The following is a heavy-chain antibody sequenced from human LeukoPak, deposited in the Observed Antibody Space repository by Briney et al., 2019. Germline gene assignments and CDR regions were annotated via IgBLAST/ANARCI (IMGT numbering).Heavy chain of an antibody. CDR3: TAWIAVAGPFDY. J-gene: IGHJ4*02. V-gene: IGHV3-15*01. CDR2: IKSKTDGGTT. D-gene: IGHD6-19*01. CDR1: GFTFSNAW. Sequence: PGGSLRLSCAAFGFTFSNAWMSWVRQAPGKGLEWVGRIKSKTDGGTTDYAAPVKGRFTISRDDSKNTLYLQMNSLKTEDTAVYYCTAWIAVAGPFDYWGQGTLVTVSP.